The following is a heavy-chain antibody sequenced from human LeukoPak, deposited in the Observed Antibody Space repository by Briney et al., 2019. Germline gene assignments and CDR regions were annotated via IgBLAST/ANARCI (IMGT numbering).Heavy chain of an antibody. J-gene: IGHJ4*02. CDR2: IYHSGST. CDR1: GGSISSGGYY. D-gene: IGHD3-10*01. CDR3: ARKYYYGSGSYEV. V-gene: IGHV4-30-2*01. Sequence: SETLSLTCTVSGGSISSGGYYWSWIRQPPGKGLEWIGYIYHSGSTYYNPSLKSRVTISVDRSKNQFSLKLSSVTAADTAVYYCARKYYYGSGSYEVWGQGTLVTVSS.